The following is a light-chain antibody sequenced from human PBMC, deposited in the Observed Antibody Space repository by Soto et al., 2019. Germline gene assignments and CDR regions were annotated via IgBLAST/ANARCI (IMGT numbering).Light chain of an antibody. J-gene: IGKJ1*01. CDR2: AAS. CDR1: QGIRND. V-gene: IGKV1-6*01. Sequence: AIQMTQSPSSLSASVGDRVTITCRASQGIRNDLGWYQQKPGKPPRLLIYAASSLQSGVPSRFSGSGSGTDFTLTITNLQPEDFATYSCQQSYNSPQTFGQGTKVDIK. CDR3: QQSYNSPQT.